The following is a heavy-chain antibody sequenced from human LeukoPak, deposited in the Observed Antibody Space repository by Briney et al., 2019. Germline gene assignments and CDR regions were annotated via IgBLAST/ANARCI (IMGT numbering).Heavy chain of an antibody. Sequence: ASVKVSCKAYGYNFIDYYIHWVRQAPGQGLQWMGEINPNNGGTNSAQTFQGRVTMTRDTSINTVYLELSRLTSNDTAVYYCTRDHLRPLRLNDYHASDYWGQGTQVTVSS. CDR2: INPNNGGT. CDR3: TRDHLRPLRLNDYHASDY. CDR1: GYNFIDYY. D-gene: IGHD4-11*01. V-gene: IGHV1-2*02. J-gene: IGHJ4*02.